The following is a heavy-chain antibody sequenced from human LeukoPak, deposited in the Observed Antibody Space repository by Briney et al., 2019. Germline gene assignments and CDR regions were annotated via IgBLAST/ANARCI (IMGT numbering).Heavy chain of an antibody. CDR2: ITDGGSA. J-gene: IGHJ6*03. Sequence: SQTLSLTCTVSGGSISGNAYYWSWIRQSPGKGLEWIGYITDGGSAYSNPSLRDRLFISVDTSKRQVSLQLISVTAADAAVYYCARDYRKSGYYYYMDVWGEGTTVTVSS. D-gene: IGHD4-11*01. CDR1: GGSISGNAYY. CDR3: ARDYRKSGYYYYMDV. V-gene: IGHV4-30-4*01.